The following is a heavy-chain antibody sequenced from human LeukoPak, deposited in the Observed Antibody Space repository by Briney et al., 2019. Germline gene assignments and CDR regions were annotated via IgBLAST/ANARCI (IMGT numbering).Heavy chain of an antibody. CDR1: GFTFRTSG. CDR3: AKTGSSSWGYFDY. V-gene: IGHV3-30*02. D-gene: IGHD6-13*01. CDR2: IRNDGTTK. J-gene: IGHJ4*02. Sequence: GGSLRLSCAASGFTFRTSGMHWVRQAPGKGLEWVIFIRNDGTTKYYADSVKGRFTISRDNSKNTLYLQMNSLRAEDTAVYYCAKTGSSSWGYFDYWGQGTLVTVSS.